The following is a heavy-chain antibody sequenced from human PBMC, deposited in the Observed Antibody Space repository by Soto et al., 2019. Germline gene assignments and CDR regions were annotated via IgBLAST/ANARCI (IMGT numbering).Heavy chain of an antibody. J-gene: IGHJ4*02. CDR1: GGTFSSYA. D-gene: IGHD3-22*01. Sequence: SVKVSCKASGGTFSSYASSWVRRAPGQGLEWMGGIIPIFGTANYAQKFQGRVTITADESTSTAYMELSSLRSEDTAVYYCARARLHLYYYDSSGPRNIDYWGQGTPVTVSS. CDR2: IIPIFGTA. V-gene: IGHV1-69*13. CDR3: ARARLHLYYYDSSGPRNIDY.